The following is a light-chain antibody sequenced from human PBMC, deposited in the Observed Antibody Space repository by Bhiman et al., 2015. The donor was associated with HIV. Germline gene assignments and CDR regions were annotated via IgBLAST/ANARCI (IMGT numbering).Light chain of an antibody. V-gene: IGLV1-51*01. CDR3: QSYDRRLSGCV. CDR1: TSNIGNYF. Sequence: QSVLAQPPSVSAAPGQKVTISCSGRTSNIGNYFVSWYQQFPGTAPRLLIYDNDQRPSGIPDRFSGSKSAASASLVISGLQAEDEADYYCQSYDRRLSGCVFGSGTQVAVL. J-gene: IGLJ1*01. CDR2: DND.